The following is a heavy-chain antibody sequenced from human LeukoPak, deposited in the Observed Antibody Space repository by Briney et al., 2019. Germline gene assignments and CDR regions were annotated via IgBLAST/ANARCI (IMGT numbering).Heavy chain of an antibody. V-gene: IGHV4-39*07. D-gene: IGHD5-24*01. CDR1: GGSTSSSSYY. CDR3: ARDGSGDGYNLNWFDP. CDR2: IYYSGST. J-gene: IGHJ5*02. Sequence: SETLSLTRTVSGGSTSSSSYYWGWIRQPPGKGLEWIGSIYYSGSTYYNPSLKSRVTISVDTSKNQFSLKLSSVTAADTAVYYCARDGSGDGYNLNWFDPWGQGTLATVSS.